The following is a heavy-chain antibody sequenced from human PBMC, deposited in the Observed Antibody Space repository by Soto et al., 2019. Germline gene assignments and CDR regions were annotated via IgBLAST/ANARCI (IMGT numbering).Heavy chain of an antibody. CDR1: GYAFTTYA. CDR2: INAGNGDT. J-gene: IGHJ4*02. Sequence: GASVKVSCKASGYAFTTYAIHWVRQAPGQRLEWMGWINAGNGDTKYSQRFQGRVTITRDKSASTAYMELSSLRSEDTAVYYCARDLGVVVIDYWGQGTLVTV. CDR3: ARDLGVVVIDY. V-gene: IGHV1-3*01. D-gene: IGHD3-22*01.